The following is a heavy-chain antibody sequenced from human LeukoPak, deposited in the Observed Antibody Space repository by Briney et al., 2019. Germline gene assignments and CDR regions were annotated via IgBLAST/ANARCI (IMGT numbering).Heavy chain of an antibody. Sequence: SETLSLTCTVSGYSISSGYYWGWIRQPPGKGLEWIGSIYHSGSTYYNPSLKSRVTISVDTSKNQFSLKLSSVTAADTAVYYCARIPTNAVPAAHNGFDIWGQGTMLTVSS. CDR3: ARIPTNAVPAAHNGFDI. CDR1: GYSISSGYY. D-gene: IGHD2-2*01. V-gene: IGHV4-38-2*02. J-gene: IGHJ3*02. CDR2: IYHSGST.